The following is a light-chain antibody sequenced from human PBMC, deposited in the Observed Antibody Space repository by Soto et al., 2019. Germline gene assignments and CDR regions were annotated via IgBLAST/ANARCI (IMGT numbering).Light chain of an antibody. CDR3: CSYGDTNTVYV. CDR2: DVT. J-gene: IGLJ1*01. V-gene: IGLV2-11*01. CDR1: NSDLGNHNY. Sequence: QSALTQPRAVSGSPGQSVTISCTGTNSDLGNHNYVSWFQQHPGKAPKLIIFDVTRRPSGVPDRFSGSQSGNRASLSISGLQAEDEADYYCCSYGDTNTVYVFGTGTKDAVL.